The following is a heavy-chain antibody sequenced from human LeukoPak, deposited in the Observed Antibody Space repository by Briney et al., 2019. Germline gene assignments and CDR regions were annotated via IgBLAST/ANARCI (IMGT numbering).Heavy chain of an antibody. V-gene: IGHV3-23*01. J-gene: IGHJ4*02. CDR2: ISSSGVDT. CDR3: AKKNCGPIPFDL. D-gene: IGHD2-21*01. CDR1: GFTFNSSP. Sequence: GGSLTLSCAASGFTFNSSPMSWVRQAPGKGLEWVSGISSSGVDTPYADSERRLFTISRDHSKNTFYLQMNSLRVEDSAIYYCAKKNCGPIPFDLGGEGTLVTVPS.